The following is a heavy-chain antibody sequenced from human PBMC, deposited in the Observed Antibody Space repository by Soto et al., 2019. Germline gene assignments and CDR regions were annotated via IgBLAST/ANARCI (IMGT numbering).Heavy chain of an antibody. CDR1: GFTFSDYY. CDR2: ISSSGSTI. Sequence: GGSLRLSCAASGFTFSDYYMSWIRQAPGKGLEWVSYISSSGSTIYYADSVKGRFTISRDNAKNSLYLQMNSPRAEDTAVYYCARDRYFDWPYYYYGMDVWGQGTTVTVSS. J-gene: IGHJ6*02. CDR3: ARDRYFDWPYYYYGMDV. D-gene: IGHD3-9*01. V-gene: IGHV3-11*01.